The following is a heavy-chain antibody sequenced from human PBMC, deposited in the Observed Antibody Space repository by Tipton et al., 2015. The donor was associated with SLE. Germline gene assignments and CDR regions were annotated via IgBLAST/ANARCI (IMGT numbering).Heavy chain of an antibody. CDR1: GDSMRNYY. Sequence: TLSLTCSVSGDSMRNYYWSWIRQPPGKGLEWIGDIFYSGSSTYNPSLKTRVTISLDMSKNQFSLKLSSVTAADTAVYYCARVEYGAFDFWGQGTMATVSS. V-gene: IGHV4-59*01. CDR2: IFYSGSS. J-gene: IGHJ3*01. D-gene: IGHD4/OR15-4a*01. CDR3: ARVEYGAFDF.